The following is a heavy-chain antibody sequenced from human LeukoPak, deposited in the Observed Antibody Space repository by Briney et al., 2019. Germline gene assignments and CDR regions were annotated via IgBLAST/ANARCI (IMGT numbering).Heavy chain of an antibody. Sequence: SETLSLTCTVSGYSISSGYYWCWIRQPPGKGLEWIGSIYHSGSTYYNPSLKSRVTISVDTSKNQFSLKLSSVTAADTAVYYCARSGANWGSEDAFDIWGQGTMVTVSS. V-gene: IGHV4-38-2*02. CDR2: IYHSGST. CDR3: ARSGANWGSEDAFDI. CDR1: GYSISSGYY. D-gene: IGHD7-27*01. J-gene: IGHJ3*02.